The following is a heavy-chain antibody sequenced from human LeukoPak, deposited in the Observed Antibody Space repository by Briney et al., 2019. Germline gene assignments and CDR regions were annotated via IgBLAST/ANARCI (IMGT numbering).Heavy chain of an antibody. J-gene: IGHJ4*02. V-gene: IGHV4-39*07. CDR1: GGSISSSSHY. CDR2: IYSSGST. D-gene: IGHD2-2*01. Sequence: SETLSLTCTVSGGSISSSSHYWGWIRQPPGKGLEWIGSIYSSGSTNYSPSLKSRVTISLDTSKNQFSLKLNSVTAADTAVYYCARRRAYAMDYWGQGTLVTVSS. CDR3: ARRRAYAMDY.